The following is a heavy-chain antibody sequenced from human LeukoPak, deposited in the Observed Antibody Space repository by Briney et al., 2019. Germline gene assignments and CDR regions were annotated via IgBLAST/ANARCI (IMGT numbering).Heavy chain of an antibody. V-gene: IGHV3-21*01. Sequence: GGSLRLSCAASGFTLSSYSMNWVRQAPGKGLEWVSSISSSSSYIYYADSVKGRFTISRDNAKNSLYLQMNSLRAEDTAVYYCAREFGSSGYYSFDYWGQGTLVTVSS. D-gene: IGHD3-22*01. CDR2: ISSSSSYI. CDR3: AREFGSSGYYSFDY. J-gene: IGHJ4*02. CDR1: GFTLSSYS.